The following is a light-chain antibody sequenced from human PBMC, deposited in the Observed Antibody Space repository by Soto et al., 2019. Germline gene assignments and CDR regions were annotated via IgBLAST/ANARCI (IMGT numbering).Light chain of an antibody. CDR2: EVS. CDR1: SSDVGGYNY. Sequence: QSALTPPPSASGSPGQSVTISCTGTSSDVGGYNYVSWYQQHPGKAPKLMIYEVSKRPSGVPDRFSGSKSGNTASLTVSGLQAEDEADYYFSSYAGSNSVVFGGGTKLTVL. J-gene: IGLJ2*01. V-gene: IGLV2-8*01. CDR3: SSYAGSNSVV.